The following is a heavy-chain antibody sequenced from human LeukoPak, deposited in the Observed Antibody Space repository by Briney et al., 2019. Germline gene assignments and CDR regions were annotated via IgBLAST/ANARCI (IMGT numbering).Heavy chain of an antibody. Sequence: VRCLRLSCAASGFTFSADAMHGVRQTPGKGLGWGAAISFDGTRKYYAGSVEGRFTSSTESFNNMLCLQMNTVSAEDTAVYYCARDPGNKDLRPFGYWGQGTLVPVS. J-gene: IGHJ4*02. CDR1: GFTFSADA. CDR3: ARDPGNKDLRPFGY. CDR2: ISFDGTRK. D-gene: IGHD3-10*01. V-gene: IGHV3-30*11.